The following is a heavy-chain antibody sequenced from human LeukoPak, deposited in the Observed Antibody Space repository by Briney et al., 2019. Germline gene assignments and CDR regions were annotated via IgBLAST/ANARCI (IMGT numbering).Heavy chain of an antibody. V-gene: IGHV3-30*02. Sequence: GGSLRLSCAASGFTFSSYGMHWVRQAPGKGLEWVAFIRYDGSNKYYADSVKGRFTISRDNSKNTLYLQMNSLRAEDMAVYYCAKSYGDYAATTRRYYMDVWGKGTTVTVSS. CDR1: GFTFSSYG. J-gene: IGHJ6*03. CDR3: AKSYGDYAATTRRYYMDV. CDR2: IRYDGSNK. D-gene: IGHD4-17*01.